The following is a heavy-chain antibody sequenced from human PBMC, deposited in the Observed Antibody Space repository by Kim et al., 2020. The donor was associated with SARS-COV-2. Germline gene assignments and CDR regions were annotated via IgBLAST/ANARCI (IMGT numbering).Heavy chain of an antibody. V-gene: IGHV4-34*01. J-gene: IGHJ6*01. CDR2: INHSGST. Sequence: SETLSLTCAVYGGSFSGYYWSWIRRPPGKGLEWIGEINHSGSTNYNPSLKSRVTISVDTSKNQFSLKLSSVTAADTAVYYCARGRNIGGSSALFRYGMD. D-gene: IGHD1-26*01. CDR3: ARGRNIGGSSALFRYGMD. CDR1: GGSFSGYY.